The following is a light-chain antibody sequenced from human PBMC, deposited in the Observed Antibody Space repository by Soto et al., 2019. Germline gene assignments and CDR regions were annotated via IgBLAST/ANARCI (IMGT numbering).Light chain of an antibody. Sequence: EVVLPQSPGTLSLSPGERATLSCRASQSVSSSYLAWYQQKPGQAPRLLIYGASSRATGIPDRFSGSGSGTDFTLTISRLEPEDFAVYYCQQYGSSPPITFGPGTKVDI. CDR3: QQYGSSPPIT. CDR1: QSVSSSY. J-gene: IGKJ3*01. V-gene: IGKV3-20*01. CDR2: GAS.